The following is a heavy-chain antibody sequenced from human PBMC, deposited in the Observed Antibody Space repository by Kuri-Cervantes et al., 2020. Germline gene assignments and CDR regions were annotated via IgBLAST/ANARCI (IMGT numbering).Heavy chain of an antibody. Sequence: SGATVAKPTATRTLTGYFMGFSLSNARMGVNWMRQPPGKALEWHAHIFSNDEKSYSTSLKSRLTISKDTSKSQVVLTMSNMDPVDTATYYFVRLVAYVWGSYRSYYFDYWGQGTMVTVSS. J-gene: IGHJ4*02. V-gene: IGHV2-26*01. D-gene: IGHD3-16*02. CDR1: GFSLSNARMG. CDR3: VRLVAYVWGSYRSYYFDY. CDR2: IFSNDEK.